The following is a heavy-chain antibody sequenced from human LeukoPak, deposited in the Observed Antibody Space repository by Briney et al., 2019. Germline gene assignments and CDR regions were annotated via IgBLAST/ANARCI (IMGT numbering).Heavy chain of an antibody. Sequence: SETLSLTCTVSGGSISSYCWSWIRQPPGKGLEWIGYIYYSGSTNYNPSLKSRVTISVDTSKNQFSLKLSSVTAADTAVYYCARLVVAGTILGESGMDVWGQGTTVTVSS. J-gene: IGHJ6*02. CDR3: ARLVVAGTILGESGMDV. CDR2: IYYSGST. CDR1: GGSISSYC. D-gene: IGHD6-19*01. V-gene: IGHV4-59*08.